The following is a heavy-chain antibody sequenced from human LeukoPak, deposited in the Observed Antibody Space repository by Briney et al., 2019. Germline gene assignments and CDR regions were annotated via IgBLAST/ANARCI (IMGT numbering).Heavy chain of an antibody. D-gene: IGHD3-9*01. CDR2: ISGSGGST. CDR3: AKVRYFDWSIDY. CDR1: GFTFSSYA. V-gene: IGHV3-23*01. Sequence: GGSLRLSCAASGFTFSSYAMSWVRQAPGKGLEWVSAISGSGGSTYYADSVKGRFTISRDNSKNTLFLQMNSLRAEDTAVYYCAKVRYFDWSIDYWGQGTLVTVSS. J-gene: IGHJ4*02.